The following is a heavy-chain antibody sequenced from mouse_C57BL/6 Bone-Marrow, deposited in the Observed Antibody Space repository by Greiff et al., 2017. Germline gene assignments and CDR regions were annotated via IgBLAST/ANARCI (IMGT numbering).Heavy chain of an antibody. J-gene: IGHJ4*01. CDR1: GYTFTSYW. D-gene: IGHD1-1*01. V-gene: IGHV1-55*01. CDR2: IYPGSGST. CDR3: AREGVVADYYDMDY. Sequence: QVHVKQPGAELVKPGASVKMSCTASGYTFTSYWITWVKQRPGQGLEWIGDIYPGSGSTNYNEKFKCKATLTVDTSSSTAYMQLSSLTSEDSEVYECAREGVVADYYDMDYWGQGTSVTVSS.